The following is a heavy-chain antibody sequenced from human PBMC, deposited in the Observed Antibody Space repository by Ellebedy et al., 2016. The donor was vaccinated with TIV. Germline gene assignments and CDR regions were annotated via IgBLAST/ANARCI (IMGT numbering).Heavy chain of an antibody. V-gene: IGHV3-30-3*01. Sequence: GESLKISCAASGFTFSSYAMHWVRQAPGKGLEWVAVISYDGSNKYYAGSVKGRFTISRDNSKNTLYLQMNSLRAEDTAVYYCARSNPRAAVGTGFDYWGQGTLVTVSS. D-gene: IGHD6-13*01. CDR1: GFTFSSYA. CDR3: ARSNPRAAVGTGFDY. CDR2: ISYDGSNK. J-gene: IGHJ4*02.